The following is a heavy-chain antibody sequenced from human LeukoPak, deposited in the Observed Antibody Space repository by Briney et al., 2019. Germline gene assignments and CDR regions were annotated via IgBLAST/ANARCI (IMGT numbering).Heavy chain of an antibody. Sequence: PGGSLRLSCAASGFIFRTYSLNWVRQAPGKGLDWVSSISSSSTYIYYADSVKGRFTISRDNAKNSLYLQMNSLRAEDTAVYYCARGGCSGGSCYSGFDSWGQGTLVPASS. CDR2: ISSSSTYI. J-gene: IGHJ4*02. CDR1: GFIFRTYS. CDR3: ARGGCSGGSCYSGFDS. V-gene: IGHV3-21*01. D-gene: IGHD2-15*01.